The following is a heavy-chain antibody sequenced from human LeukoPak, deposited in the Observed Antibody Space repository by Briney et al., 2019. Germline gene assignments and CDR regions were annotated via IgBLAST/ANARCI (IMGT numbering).Heavy chain of an antibody. V-gene: IGHV3-33*01. CDR3: ARVSESGNSDY. J-gene: IGHJ4*02. D-gene: IGHD4-23*01. CDR1: GFSFTSYG. Sequence: GGSLRLSCAASGFSFTSYGMHWVRQAPGKGLEWVAVIWYDGTNKYYADSVKGRFTISRDTSNNMLYLQMNSLRAEDMAVYYCARVSESGNSDYWGQGTLVTVSS. CDR2: IWYDGTNK.